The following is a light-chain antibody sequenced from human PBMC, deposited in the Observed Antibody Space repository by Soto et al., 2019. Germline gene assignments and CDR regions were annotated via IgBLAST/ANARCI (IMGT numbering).Light chain of an antibody. V-gene: IGKV3-15*01. CDR1: QSVNSN. J-gene: IGKJ2*01. CDR3: QQSSSAPYT. Sequence: EIVMTQSPATLSVSPGERVTLSCRASQSVNSNLAWYQLKPGQAPRLLIYGASTRATGIPARISGSGSGTEFTLTINSLHPEDFATYFCQQSSSAPYTFGQGTRLEIK. CDR2: GAS.